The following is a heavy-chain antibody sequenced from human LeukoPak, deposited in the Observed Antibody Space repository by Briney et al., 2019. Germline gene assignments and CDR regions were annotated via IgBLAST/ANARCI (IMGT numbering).Heavy chain of an antibody. J-gene: IGHJ4*02. D-gene: IGHD6-13*01. CDR3: ARGDWDSSSWWS. CDR2: INHSGST. V-gene: IGHV4-34*01. CDR1: GGSFSGYY. Sequence: SETLPLTCAVYGGSFSGYYWSWIRQPPGKGLEWIGEINHSGSTNYNPSLKSRVTISVDTSKNQFSLKLSSVTAADTAVYYCARGDWDSSSWWSWGQGTLVTVSS.